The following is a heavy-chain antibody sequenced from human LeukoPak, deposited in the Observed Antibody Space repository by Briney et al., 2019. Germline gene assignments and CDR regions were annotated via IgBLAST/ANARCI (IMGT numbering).Heavy chain of an antibody. Sequence: SETLSLTSTVSGGSISSYYWSWIRQPPGKGLEWSGYIYYSGSTNYNPSLKSRATISVDTSMNQFSLKLSSVTAADTAVYYYARESDFWSGYYYDAFDIWGQGTMVTVSS. CDR2: IYYSGST. D-gene: IGHD3-3*01. CDR1: GGSISSYY. V-gene: IGHV4-59*01. CDR3: ARESDFWSGYYYDAFDI. J-gene: IGHJ3*02.